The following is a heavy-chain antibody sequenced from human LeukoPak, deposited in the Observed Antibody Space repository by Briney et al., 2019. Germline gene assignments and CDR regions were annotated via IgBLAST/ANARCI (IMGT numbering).Heavy chain of an antibody. V-gene: IGHV5-51*01. Sequence: GESLKISCKDSGYSFTSYWIGWVRQMPGKGLEWMGIIYPGDSDTRYSPSFQGQVTISAGKSINTVYLQWSSLKASDTAIYYCARRGEAMDPFDYWGQGTLVTVSS. CDR1: GYSFTSYW. D-gene: IGHD5-18*01. CDR2: IYPGDSDT. J-gene: IGHJ4*02. CDR3: ARRGEAMDPFDY.